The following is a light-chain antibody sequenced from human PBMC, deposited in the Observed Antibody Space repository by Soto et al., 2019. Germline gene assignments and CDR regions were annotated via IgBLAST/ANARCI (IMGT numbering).Light chain of an antibody. CDR1: QGISSW. CDR2: AAS. J-gene: IGKJ4*01. Sequence: IHRTHAASSVSASLGDIVTITFRASQGISSWLAWYQQKPGKAPKLLIYAASSLQSGVPSRFSGSGSGTDFTLTISSLQPEDFATYYCQQSYSTPLTFGGGTKVDIK. V-gene: IGKV1-12*01. CDR3: QQSYSTPLT.